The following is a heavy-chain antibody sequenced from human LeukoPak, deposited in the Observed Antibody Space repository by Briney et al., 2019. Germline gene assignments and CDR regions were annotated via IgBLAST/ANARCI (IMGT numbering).Heavy chain of an antibody. V-gene: IGHV1-46*01. J-gene: IGHJ4*02. D-gene: IGHD1-26*01. CDR3: AGGRLVGHHDY. CDR1: GYTFTSYY. Sequence: ASVKVSCKASGYTFTSYYMHWVRQAPGQGLEWMGIINPSGGSTSYAQKFQGRVTMTRDTSTSTVYMELSSLRSEDTAVCYCAGGRLVGHHDYWGQGTLVTASS. CDR2: INPSGGST.